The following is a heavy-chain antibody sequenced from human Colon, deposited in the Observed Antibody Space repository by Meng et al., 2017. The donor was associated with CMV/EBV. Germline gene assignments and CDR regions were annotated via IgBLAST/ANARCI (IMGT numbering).Heavy chain of an antibody. V-gene: IGHV3-30-3*01. Sequence: GGSLRLSCAASGFTFSSYAMHWVRQAPGKGLEWVAVISYDGSNKYYADSVKGRFTISRDNSKNTLYLQMNSLRAEDPAVYYCARGAYSSGWYPYFDYWGQGTLVTVSS. CDR3: ARGAYSSGWYPYFDY. CDR1: GFTFSSYA. CDR2: ISYDGSNK. D-gene: IGHD6-19*01. J-gene: IGHJ4*02.